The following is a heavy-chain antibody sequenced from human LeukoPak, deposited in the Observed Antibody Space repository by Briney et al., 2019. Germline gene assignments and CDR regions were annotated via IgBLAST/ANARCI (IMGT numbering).Heavy chain of an antibody. D-gene: IGHD6-19*01. Sequence: GGSLRLSCAASGFTFSSYGMHWVRQAPGKGLEWVAIISYDGSNKYYADSVKGRFTISRDNSKNTLYLQMNSLRAEDTAVYYCARAVGHSSGWYGEDHYYGMDVWGQGTTVTVSS. CDR1: GFTFSSYG. CDR2: ISYDGSNK. CDR3: ARAVGHSSGWYGEDHYYGMDV. V-gene: IGHV3-30*03. J-gene: IGHJ6*02.